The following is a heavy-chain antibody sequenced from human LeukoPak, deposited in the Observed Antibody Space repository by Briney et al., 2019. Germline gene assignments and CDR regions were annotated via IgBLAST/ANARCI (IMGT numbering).Heavy chain of an antibody. D-gene: IGHD1-26*01. CDR3: AKPSSGNYPPTGY. CDR2: VSYDGNSK. CDR1: GFIFNTYG. J-gene: IGHJ4*02. V-gene: IGHV3-30*18. Sequence: GGSLRLSCAASGFIFNTYGVHWVRLAPGKGLEWVAVVSYDGNSKYYADSVKGRFTVSRDNSKNTLYLQINSLRAEDTAVYYCAKPSSGNYPPTGYWGQGTLVTVSS.